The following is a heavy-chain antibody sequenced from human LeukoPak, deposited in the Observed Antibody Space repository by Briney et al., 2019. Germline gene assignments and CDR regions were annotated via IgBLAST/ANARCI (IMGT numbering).Heavy chain of an antibody. V-gene: IGHV3-7*01. CDR3: AKLNPDYYDGGVMDNWFDP. CDR2: IKQDGSEK. D-gene: IGHD3-22*01. Sequence: GGSLRLSCAASGFTFSSYWMSWVRQAPGKELEWVANIKQDGSEKYYVDSVKGRFTISRDNAKNSLYLQMNSLRAEDTAVYYCAKLNPDYYDGGVMDNWFDPWGQGTLVTVSS. CDR1: GFTFSSYW. J-gene: IGHJ5*02.